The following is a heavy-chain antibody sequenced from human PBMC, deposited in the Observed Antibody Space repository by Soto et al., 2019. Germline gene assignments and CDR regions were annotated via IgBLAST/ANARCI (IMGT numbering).Heavy chain of an antibody. Sequence: SETLSLTCTVSGGSISSGDYYWSWIRQPPGKGLEWIGYIYYSGSTYYNPSLKSRVTISVDTSKNQFSLKLSSVTAADTAVYYCARVRRYDFWHHVDYWGQGTLVTVSS. CDR3: ARVRRYDFWHHVDY. CDR1: GGSISSGDYY. CDR2: IYYSGST. D-gene: IGHD3-3*01. V-gene: IGHV4-30-4*01. J-gene: IGHJ4*02.